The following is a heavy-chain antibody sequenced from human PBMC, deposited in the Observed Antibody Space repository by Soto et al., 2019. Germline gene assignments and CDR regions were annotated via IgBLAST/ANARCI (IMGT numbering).Heavy chain of an antibody. J-gene: IGHJ6*02. CDR1: GGSFSGYY. CDR2: INHSGST. CDR3: ARGPAYYYYYGMDV. V-gene: IGHV4-34*01. Sequence: PSETLSLTCAVYGGSFSGYYWSWIRQPPGKGLEWIWEINHSGSTNYNPSLKSRVTISVDTSKNQFSLKLSSVTAADTAVYYCARGPAYYYYYGMDVWGQGTTVTVSS.